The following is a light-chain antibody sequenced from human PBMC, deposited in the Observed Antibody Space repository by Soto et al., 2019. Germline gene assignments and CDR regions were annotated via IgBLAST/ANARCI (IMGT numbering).Light chain of an antibody. Sequence: QPVLTQSPSASASLGASVKFTCTLSSGHSSNAVAWHQQQPEKGPRFLMKLNSDGSHTKGDGIPDRFSGSSSGAERYLTLSSLQSDDEAEYYCQTWGTGTVVFGGGTKVTVL. V-gene: IGLV4-69*01. CDR1: SGHSSNA. CDR3: QTWGTGTVV. J-gene: IGLJ2*01. CDR2: LNSDGSH.